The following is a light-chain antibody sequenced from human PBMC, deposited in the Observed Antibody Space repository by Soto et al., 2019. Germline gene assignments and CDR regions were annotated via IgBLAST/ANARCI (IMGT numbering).Light chain of an antibody. V-gene: IGKV1-9*01. J-gene: IGKJ5*01. CDR1: QGLNAY. CDR2: AAS. Sequence: DIQLTQSPSFLSASVGDRVTITCRASQGLNAYLAWYQQKPGKAPKLLIYAASTLESGVPSRFSGSGSGTEFTLTISSLQPEDFATYYCQHLNGYPITFGQGTRLEIK. CDR3: QHLNGYPIT.